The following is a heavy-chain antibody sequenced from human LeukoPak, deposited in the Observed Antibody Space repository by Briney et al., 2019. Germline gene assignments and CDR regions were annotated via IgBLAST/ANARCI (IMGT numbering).Heavy chain of an antibody. Sequence: GASVKVSCKAPGYTFTSYDINWVRQATGQGLEWMGWMNPNSGNTGYAQKFQGRVTMTRNTSISTAYMELSSLRSEDTAVYYCARGLRGARGGVGAYWGQGTLVTVSS. D-gene: IGHD4/OR15-4a*01. CDR3: ARGLRGARGGVGAY. V-gene: IGHV1-8*01. CDR1: GYTFTSYD. CDR2: MNPNSGNT. J-gene: IGHJ4*02.